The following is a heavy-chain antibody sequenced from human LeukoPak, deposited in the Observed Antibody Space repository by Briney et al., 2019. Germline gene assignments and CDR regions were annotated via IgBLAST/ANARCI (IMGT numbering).Heavy chain of an antibody. J-gene: IGHJ5*02. CDR1: GGTFSSYA. CDR2: IIPIFGTA. CDR3: ARDLELIAALWFDP. D-gene: IGHD6-6*01. V-gene: IGHV1-69*05. Sequence: ASVKVSCKASGGTFSSYAINWVRQAPGQGLEWMGRIIPIFGTANYAQKFQGRVTITTDESTSTAYMELSSLRSEDTAVYYCARDLELIAALWFDPWGQGTLVTVSS.